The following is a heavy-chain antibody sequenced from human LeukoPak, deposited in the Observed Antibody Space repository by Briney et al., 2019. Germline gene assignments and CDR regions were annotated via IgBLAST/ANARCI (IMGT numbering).Heavy chain of an antibody. CDR3: ARGYDSSGYYHSDFDY. V-gene: IGHV1-69*04. J-gene: IGHJ4*02. Sequence: ASVKVSCTASGGTFSSYAISWVRQAPGPGLEWMGRIIPIFGIANYAQKFQGRVTITADKSTSTAYMELSSLRSEDTAVYYCARGYDSSGYYHSDFDYWGQGTLVTVSS. CDR1: GGTFSSYA. CDR2: IIPIFGIA. D-gene: IGHD3-22*01.